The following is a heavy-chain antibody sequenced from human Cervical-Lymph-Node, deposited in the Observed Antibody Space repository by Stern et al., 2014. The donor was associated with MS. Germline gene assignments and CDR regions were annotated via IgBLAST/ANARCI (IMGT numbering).Heavy chain of an antibody. CDR3: ARGHIPYAYNYLFDY. V-gene: IGHV3-33*01. CDR2: AWYDGSTA. D-gene: IGHD5-24*01. Sequence: AHLVESGGGVVQPGTSLRLSCAASGFTFSSYGMHWVRQAPGKGLEWVALAWYDGSTAYYTNSVKGRFTISRDNSKNTLSLQMNSLTAEDTAVYYCARGHIPYAYNYLFDYWGQGTLVTVSS. J-gene: IGHJ4*02. CDR1: GFTFSSYG.